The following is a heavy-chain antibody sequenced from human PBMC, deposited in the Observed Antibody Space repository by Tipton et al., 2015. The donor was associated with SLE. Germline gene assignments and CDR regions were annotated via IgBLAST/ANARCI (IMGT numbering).Heavy chain of an antibody. CDR1: GGTFSYYG. CDR3: ATHLTRCWFVP. D-gene: IGHD4/OR15-4a*01. J-gene: IGHJ5*02. Sequence: QSGAEVKKPGSSVKVSCKASGGTFSYYGISWVRQASGQGLEWMGRIIPIFGTANYAQKFQDRVTITADDSTSTAYMEMRSLRSEDSAIYFCATHLTRCWFVPWGQGTVVPVSS. V-gene: IGHV1-69*13. CDR2: IIPIFGTA.